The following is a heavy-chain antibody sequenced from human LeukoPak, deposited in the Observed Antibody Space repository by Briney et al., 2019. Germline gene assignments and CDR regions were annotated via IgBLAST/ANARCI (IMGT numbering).Heavy chain of an antibody. CDR1: EFTFSSYS. V-gene: IGHV3-21*01. J-gene: IGHJ4*02. Sequence: GGSLRLSCAGSEFTFSSYSMHWVRQAPGKGLEWVSSISGRSDDIYYADSVQGRFTISRDNSKNSLYLQMNSLRAEDTAVYYCARGGGRFGELLGRTRFDYWGQGTLVTVSS. D-gene: IGHD3-10*01. CDR2: ISGRSDDI. CDR3: ARGGGRFGELLGRTRFDY.